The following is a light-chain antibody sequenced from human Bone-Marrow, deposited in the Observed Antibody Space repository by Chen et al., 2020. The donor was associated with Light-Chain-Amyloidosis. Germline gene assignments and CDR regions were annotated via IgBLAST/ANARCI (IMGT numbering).Light chain of an antibody. J-gene: IGLJ2*01. CDR2: RDT. V-gene: IGLV3-25*03. CDR1: DLPTKY. CDR3: QSADSSGTYEVI. Sequence: SYELTQPPSRSVSPGPTASFTRPRDDLPTKYAYCYQQKPGQAPVLVIHRDTERPSGISERFSGSSSGTTATLTISGVQAEDEADYHCQSADSSGTYEVIFGGGTKLTVL.